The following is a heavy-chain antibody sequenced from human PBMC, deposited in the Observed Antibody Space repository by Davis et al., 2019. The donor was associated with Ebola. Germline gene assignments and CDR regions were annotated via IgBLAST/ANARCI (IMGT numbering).Heavy chain of an antibody. CDR2: IFPRDSDT. J-gene: IGHJ3*02. D-gene: IGHD2-15*01. CDR1: GYSFTDSW. Sequence: GESLKISCKGSGYSFTDSWIGWVRQMPGKGLEWMGIIFPRDSDTRYSPSFQGQVTISADKSISTTFLQWSSLKASDSGMYYCASLRRTISGMDDGFDIWGQGTMVTVSS. V-gene: IGHV5-51*01. CDR3: ASLRRTISGMDDGFDI.